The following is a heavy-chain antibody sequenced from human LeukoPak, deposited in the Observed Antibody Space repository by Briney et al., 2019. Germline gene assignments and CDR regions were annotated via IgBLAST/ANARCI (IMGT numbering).Heavy chain of an antibody. CDR1: GGSISSYY. CDR3: ARLAYCGGDCYTAIEDY. CDR2: IYYSGST. V-gene: IGHV4-59*08. D-gene: IGHD2-21*02. Sequence: PSQTLSLTCTVSGGSISSYYWSWIRQPPGKGLEWIGYIYYSGSTNYNPSLKSRVTISVDTSKNQFSLKLSSVTAADTAVYYCARLAYCGGDCYTAIEDYWGQGTLVTVSS. J-gene: IGHJ4*02.